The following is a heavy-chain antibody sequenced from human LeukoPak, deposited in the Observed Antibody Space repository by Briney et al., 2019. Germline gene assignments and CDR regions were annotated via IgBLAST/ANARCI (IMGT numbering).Heavy chain of an antibody. V-gene: IGHV3-30*02. D-gene: IGHD1-1*01. Sequence: PGGSLRLSCAASGFTFSSYGMHWVRQAPGKGLEWVAVIWYDGSNKYYADSVKGRFAISRDNSKNTLYLQMNSLRAEDTAVYYCAGTTGTTVNAFDIWGQGTMVTVSS. CDR3: AGTTGTTVNAFDI. J-gene: IGHJ3*02. CDR2: IWYDGSNK. CDR1: GFTFSSYG.